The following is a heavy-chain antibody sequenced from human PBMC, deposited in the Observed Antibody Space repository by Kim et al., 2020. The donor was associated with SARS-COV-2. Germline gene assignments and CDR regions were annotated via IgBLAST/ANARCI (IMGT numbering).Heavy chain of an antibody. V-gene: IGHV3-48*02. Sequence: GGSLGLSCAASGFTFSTYSVNWVRQAPGKGLEWISYISSSSSTIYYADSVKGRFTISRDNDKNSLYLQMNSLRDDDTAIYYCVRDYRYALDYWGQGTLVTVSS. J-gene: IGHJ4*02. CDR2: ISSSSSTI. CDR1: GFTFSTYS. CDR3: VRDYRYALDY. D-gene: IGHD5-18*01.